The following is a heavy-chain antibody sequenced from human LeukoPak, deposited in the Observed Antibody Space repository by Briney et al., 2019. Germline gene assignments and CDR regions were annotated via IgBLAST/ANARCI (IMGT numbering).Heavy chain of an antibody. CDR1: DGSISSYS. Sequence: SETLSLTCTVSDGSISSYSWSWIRQPPGKGLEWIGYIYYSGSTNYNPSLKSRVTISVDTSKNQFSLKLSSVTAADTAVYYCASTGYSSGFRTYYFDYWGQGTLVTVSS. D-gene: IGHD6-19*01. CDR3: ASTGYSSGFRTYYFDY. CDR2: IYYSGST. J-gene: IGHJ4*02. V-gene: IGHV4-59*01.